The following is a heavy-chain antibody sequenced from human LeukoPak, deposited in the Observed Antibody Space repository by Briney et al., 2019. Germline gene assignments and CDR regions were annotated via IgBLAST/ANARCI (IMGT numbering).Heavy chain of an antibody. J-gene: IGHJ6*03. V-gene: IGHV4-59*11. CDR2: IHYSGRT. Sequence: HPSETLSLTCSVSGGSISRHFWSWIRQPPGKGLDWIAFIHYSGRTKYNPSLQSRVTISIDTSENNFSLKLTSVTAADTAVYYCARRHCSSTSCHYYMDVWGKGTTVTVSS. CDR3: ARRHCSSTSCHYYMDV. CDR1: GGSISRHF. D-gene: IGHD2-2*01.